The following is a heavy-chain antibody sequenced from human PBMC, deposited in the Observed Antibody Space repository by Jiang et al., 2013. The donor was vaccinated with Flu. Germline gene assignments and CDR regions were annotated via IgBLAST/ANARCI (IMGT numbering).Heavy chain of an antibody. Sequence: PGLVKPSQTLSLTCTVSGGSISNGGYYWNWIRQHPGKGLEWIGNIYYSGSTYYNPSLKSRVTISVDTSKNQFSLNLSSVAAADTAIFYCARGRRIGGRGGYWLDPWGQGTLVTVSS. CDR1: GGSISNGGYY. CDR3: ARGRRIGGRGGYWLDP. CDR2: IYYSGST. D-gene: IGHD6-6*01. J-gene: IGHJ5*02. V-gene: IGHV4-31*03.